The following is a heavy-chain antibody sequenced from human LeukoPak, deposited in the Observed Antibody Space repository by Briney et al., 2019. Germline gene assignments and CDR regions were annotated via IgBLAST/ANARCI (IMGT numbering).Heavy chain of an antibody. CDR3: ARAYRSSIAARLSFGY. J-gene: IGHJ4*02. Sequence: ASVKVSCKASGYTFTSYDINWVRQATGQGLEWMGWMNPNSGNTGYAQKFQGRVTITRNTSISTAYMELSSLRSADTAVYYCARAYRSSIAARLSFGYWGQGTLVTVSS. V-gene: IGHV1-8*03. CDR1: GYTFTSYD. CDR2: MNPNSGNT. D-gene: IGHD6-6*01.